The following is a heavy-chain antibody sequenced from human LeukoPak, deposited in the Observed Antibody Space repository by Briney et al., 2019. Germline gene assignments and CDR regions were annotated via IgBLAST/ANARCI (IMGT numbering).Heavy chain of an antibody. CDR1: GASISSYY. D-gene: IGHD4-17*01. V-gene: IGHV4-59*08. CDR3: ARQFGTYRDYVMSFDY. Sequence: SETLSLTCTVSGASISSYYWSWIRQPPGKGLEWIGYMYYSGSTNYNPSLRSRVTISGDMSKNQFSLKLSSVTAADTAVYYCARQFGTYRDYVMSFDYWGQGTLVTVSS. CDR2: MYYSGST. J-gene: IGHJ4*02.